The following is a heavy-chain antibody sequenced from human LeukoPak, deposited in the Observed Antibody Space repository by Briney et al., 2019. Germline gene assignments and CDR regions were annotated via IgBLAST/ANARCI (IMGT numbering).Heavy chain of an antibody. D-gene: IGHD3-3*01. V-gene: IGHV3-74*01. Sequence: PGGSLRLSSAASGFTFSSYWMHWVRQAPGKGLVWVSRINSDGSSTSYGDSVKGRFTISRDNAKNTLYLQMNSLRAEDTAVYYCARGPTTYYDFWSGYYAYWGQGTLVTVSS. CDR1: GFTFSSYW. J-gene: IGHJ4*02. CDR2: INSDGSST. CDR3: ARGPTTYYDFWSGYYAY.